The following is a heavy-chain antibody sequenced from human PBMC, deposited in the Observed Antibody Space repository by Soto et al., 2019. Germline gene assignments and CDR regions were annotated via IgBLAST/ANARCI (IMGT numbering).Heavy chain of an antibody. Sequence: QVQLVQSGPEVRKPGASVRLSCATSGYNLNQYYIHWVRQAPGQGLEWMGIINLRGGTTEYAHKFRGRVTVTGDTSTRTAYMELSSLRSEDTAEYFCARGPDDSDVPRWDHWGQGTLITVSS. CDR1: GYNLNQYY. CDR2: INLRGGTT. J-gene: IGHJ4*02. D-gene: IGHD4-17*01. CDR3: ARGPDDSDVPRWDH. V-gene: IGHV1-46*02.